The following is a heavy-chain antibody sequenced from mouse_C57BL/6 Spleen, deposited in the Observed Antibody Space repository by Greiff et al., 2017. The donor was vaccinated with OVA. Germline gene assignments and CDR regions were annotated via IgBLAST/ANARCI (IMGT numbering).Heavy chain of an antibody. Sequence: QVQLQQPGAELVKPGASVKVSCKASGYTFPCHWMHWVKQSPGQGLEWIGGIHPSDSDTNYNQKFKGKATLTVDKTSSTDYMQLSSLTSEDSAVYYCAIGTTVVGYWGQGTTLTVSS. CDR3: AIGTTVVGY. CDR1: GYTFPCHW. D-gene: IGHD1-1*01. J-gene: IGHJ2*01. CDR2: IHPSDSDT. V-gene: IGHV1-74*01.